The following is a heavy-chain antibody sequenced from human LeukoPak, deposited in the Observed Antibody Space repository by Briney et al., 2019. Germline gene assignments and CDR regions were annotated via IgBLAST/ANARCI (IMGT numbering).Heavy chain of an antibody. V-gene: IGHV3-9*01. CDR3: AKDIGSTKYYYYGMDV. CDR1: GFTFSSYS. CDR2: ISWNSGTV. D-gene: IGHD1-26*01. J-gene: IGHJ6*02. Sequence: GGSLRLSCAASGFTFSSYSMNWVRQAPGKGLEWVSGISWNSGTVGYADSVKGRFTISRDNAKNSLYLQMNSLRAEDTALYYCAKDIGSTKYYYYGMDVWGQGTTVTVSS.